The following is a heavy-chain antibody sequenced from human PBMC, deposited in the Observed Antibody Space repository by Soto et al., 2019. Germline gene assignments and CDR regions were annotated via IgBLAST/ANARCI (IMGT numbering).Heavy chain of an antibody. CDR1: GFTFSSYA. CDR3: AAVLLWFGESDKQFDY. V-gene: IGHV3-30-3*01. D-gene: IGHD3-10*01. CDR2: ISYDGSNK. Sequence: GGSLRLSCAASGFTFSSYAMHWVRQAPGKGLEWVAVISYDGSNKYYADSVKGRFTISRDNSKNTLYLQMNSLRAEDTAVYYCAAVLLWFGESDKQFDYWGQGTLVTVSS. J-gene: IGHJ4*02.